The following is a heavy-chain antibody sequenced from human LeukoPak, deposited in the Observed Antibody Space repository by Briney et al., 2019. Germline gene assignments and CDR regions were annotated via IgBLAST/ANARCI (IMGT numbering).Heavy chain of an antibody. CDR2: IYTSGST. D-gene: IGHD7-27*01. CDR1: GGSISSGSYY. V-gene: IGHV4-61*02. Sequence: SQTLSLTCTVSGGSISSGSYYWSWIRQPAGKGLEWIGRIYTSGSTNYNPSLKSRVTISVDTSKNQFSLKLSPVTAADTAVYYCARDAGEYDAFDIWGQGAMVTVSS. J-gene: IGHJ3*02. CDR3: ARDAGEYDAFDI.